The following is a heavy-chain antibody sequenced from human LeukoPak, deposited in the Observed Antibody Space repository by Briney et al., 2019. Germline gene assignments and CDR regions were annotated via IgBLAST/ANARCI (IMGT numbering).Heavy chain of an antibody. J-gene: IGHJ4*02. V-gene: IGHV4-59*01. D-gene: IGHD2-8*01. CDR2: IYYSGST. CDR1: GGSMSPYH. Sequence: SETLSLNCTVAGGSMSPYHWGWIRQPPGKGLEWTGYIYYSGSTNYNPSLKSRVTISVDTSKNQFSLKLSSVTAADTAVYYCARDLGHGYVDYWGQGTLVTVSS. CDR3: ARDLGHGYVDY.